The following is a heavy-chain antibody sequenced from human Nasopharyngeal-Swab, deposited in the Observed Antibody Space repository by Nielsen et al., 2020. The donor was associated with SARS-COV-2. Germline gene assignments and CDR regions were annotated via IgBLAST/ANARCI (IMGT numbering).Heavy chain of an antibody. J-gene: IGHJ6*02. V-gene: IGHV4-61*01. CDR2: IYYSGST. D-gene: IGHD7-27*01. CDR3: ARDSWGRGVYYYYGMDV. CDR1: GGSVSSGSYY. Sequence: SETLSLTCTVSGGSVSSGSYYWSWIRQPPGKGLEWIGYIYYSGSTNYHPSLKSRVTISVDTSKNQFSLKLSSVTAADTAVYYCARDSWGRGVYYYYGMDVWGQGTTVTVSS.